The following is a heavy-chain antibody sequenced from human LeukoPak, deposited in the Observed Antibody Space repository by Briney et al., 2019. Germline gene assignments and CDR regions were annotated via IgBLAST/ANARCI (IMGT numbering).Heavy chain of an antibody. J-gene: IGHJ4*02. CDR1: GFTVTHNY. CDR3: AKNYGDSMTFDY. V-gene: IGHV3-23*01. CDR2: ISGSGGST. D-gene: IGHD4-17*01. Sequence: GGSLRLSCAVSGFTVTHNYLSWVRQAPGKGLEWVSAISGSGGSTYYADSVKGRFTISRDNSKNTLYLQMNSLRAEDTAVYYCAKNYGDSMTFDYWGQGTLVTVSS.